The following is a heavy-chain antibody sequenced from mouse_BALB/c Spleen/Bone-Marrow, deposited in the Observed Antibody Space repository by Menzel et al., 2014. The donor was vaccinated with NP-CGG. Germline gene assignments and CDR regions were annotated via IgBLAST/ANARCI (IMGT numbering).Heavy chain of an antibody. V-gene: IGHV14-3*02. D-gene: IGHD1-1*01. Sequence: VQLQQSGAELVKPGASVKLSCTASGFNIKDTYMHWVKQRPEQGLERIGRIDPANGNTKYDPKFQGKATITADISSNTAYLQLSSLTSEDTAVYYCAFYYYGSSLFAYWGQGTLVTVSA. J-gene: IGHJ3*01. CDR3: AFYYYGSSLFAY. CDR2: IDPANGNT. CDR1: GFNIKDTY.